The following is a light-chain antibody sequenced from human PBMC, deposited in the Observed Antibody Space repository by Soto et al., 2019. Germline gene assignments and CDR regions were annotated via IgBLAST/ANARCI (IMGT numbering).Light chain of an antibody. CDR3: QHYNSYSEA. Sequence: DIQMTQSPSTLSESVGDRVTITCRASQTISSWLAWYQQKPGKAPKLLIYKASTLKSGVPSRFSGSGSGTEFTLTISSMQPDDFANYYCQHYNSYSEAFGQGTKVDIK. J-gene: IGKJ1*01. CDR1: QTISSW. CDR2: KAS. V-gene: IGKV1-5*03.